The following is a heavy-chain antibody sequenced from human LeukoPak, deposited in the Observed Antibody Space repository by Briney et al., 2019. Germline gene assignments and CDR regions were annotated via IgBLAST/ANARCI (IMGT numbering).Heavy chain of an antibody. Sequence: ASVKVSCKASGYTFTSYYMHWVRQAPGQGLEWMGIINPSGGSTSYAQKFKGRVTMTRDTSTSTVYMELSSLRSEDTAVYYCARASRRLRTFDYWGQGTLVTVSS. J-gene: IGHJ4*02. CDR3: ARASRRLRTFDY. V-gene: IGHV1-46*01. D-gene: IGHD4-17*01. CDR1: GYTFTSYY. CDR2: INPSGGST.